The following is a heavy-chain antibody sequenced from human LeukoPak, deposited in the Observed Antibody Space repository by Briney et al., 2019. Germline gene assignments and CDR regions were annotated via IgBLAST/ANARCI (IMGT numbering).Heavy chain of an antibody. J-gene: IGHJ4*02. D-gene: IGHD3-3*01. CDR2: ISGSGDST. CDR3: AKRLSFGVAIGDFDY. Sequence: GGALRISCAAPGFPFSKYAMSWGRQAPGEGLEWVSAISGSGDSTYYADSVKGRFTISRDSSMETLYLQMNSLRAEDTATYFCAKRLSFGVAIGDFDYWGQGTLVTVSS. V-gene: IGHV3-23*01. CDR1: GFPFSKYA.